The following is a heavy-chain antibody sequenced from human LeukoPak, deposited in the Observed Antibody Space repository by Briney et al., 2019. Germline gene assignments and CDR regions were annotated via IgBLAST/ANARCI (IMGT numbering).Heavy chain of an antibody. CDR2: ISYSGVVK. CDR3: AKCGYSYGYPVDY. Sequence: GGSLRLSCTASGYTFGDYGMHWVRQAPGKGLEWLSVISYSGVVKFYADSVKGRFTISRDNSKNTLYLQMNSLRAEDTAIYYCAKCGYSYGYPVDYWGQGTLVTVSS. D-gene: IGHD5-18*01. J-gene: IGHJ4*02. CDR1: GYTFGDYG. V-gene: IGHV3-30*18.